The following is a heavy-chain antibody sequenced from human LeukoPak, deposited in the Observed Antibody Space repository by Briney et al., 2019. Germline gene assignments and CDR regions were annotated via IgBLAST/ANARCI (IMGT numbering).Heavy chain of an antibody. CDR1: GFNFSNYG. J-gene: IGHJ6*03. CDR2: IKQDGSEK. CDR3: ARRNPSCYGRQCYYYMDV. D-gene: IGHD2-2*01. Sequence: SGGSLRLSCAASGFNFSNYGMDWVRQAPGKGLEWVANIKQDGSEKYYVDSVKGRFTISRDNAKNALYLQMNSLRADDTAVYYCARRNPSCYGRQCYYYMDVWGRGTPVTVSS. V-gene: IGHV3-7*01.